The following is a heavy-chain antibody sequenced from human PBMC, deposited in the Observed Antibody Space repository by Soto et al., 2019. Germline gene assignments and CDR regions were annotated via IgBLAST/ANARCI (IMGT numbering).Heavy chain of an antibody. CDR1: GGSFSGYY. D-gene: IGHD3-3*01. V-gene: IGHV4-34*01. Sequence: QVQLQQWGAGLLKPSETLSLTCAVYGGSFSGYYWSWIRQPPGKGLEWIGEINHSGSTNYNPSLKSRVTISVDTSKNQFSLKLSSVTAADTAVYYCARSRAKDFWSGYYTGQSRWFDPWGQGTLVTVSS. J-gene: IGHJ5*02. CDR3: ARSRAKDFWSGYYTGQSRWFDP. CDR2: INHSGST.